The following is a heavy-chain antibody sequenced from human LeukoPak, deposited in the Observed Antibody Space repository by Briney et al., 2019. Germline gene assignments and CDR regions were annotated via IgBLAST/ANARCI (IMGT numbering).Heavy chain of an antibody. V-gene: IGHV1-2*06. CDR3: VFPMAGGPANDAFDI. Sequence: ASVKVSCKASGYTFTGYYMHWVRQAPGQGLEWMGRINPNSGGTNYAQKLQGRVTMTTDTSTSTAYMELRSLRSDDTAVYYCVFPMAGGPANDAFDIWGQGTMVTVSS. CDR1: GYTFTGYY. CDR2: INPNSGGT. J-gene: IGHJ3*02. D-gene: IGHD3-10*01.